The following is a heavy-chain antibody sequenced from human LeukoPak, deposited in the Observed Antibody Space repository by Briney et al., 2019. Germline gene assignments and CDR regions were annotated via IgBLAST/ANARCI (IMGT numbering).Heavy chain of an antibody. J-gene: IGHJ4*02. CDR1: GFTFDSYA. CDR3: AKDPRTLRITMIVVVIPYFDY. CDR2: ISGSGGST. Sequence: GGSLRLSCTGSGFTFDSYAMSWVRQAPGKGLEWVSAISGSGGSTYYADSVKGRFTISRDNSKNTLYLQMNSLRAEDTAVYYCAKDPRTLRITMIVVVIPYFDYWGQGTLVTVSS. V-gene: IGHV3-23*01. D-gene: IGHD3-22*01.